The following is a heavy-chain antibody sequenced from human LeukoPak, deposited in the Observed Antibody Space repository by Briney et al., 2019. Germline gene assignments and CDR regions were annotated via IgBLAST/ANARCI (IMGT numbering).Heavy chain of an antibody. CDR3: ARDAPYGDYVSDAFDI. CDR1: GFTFSKYW. V-gene: IGHV3-21*01. D-gene: IGHD4-17*01. Sequence: TAGGSLRLSCAASGFTFSKYWMTWVRQAPGKGLEWVSSISSSSSYIYYADSVKGRFTISRDNAKNSLYLQMNSLRAEDTAVYYCARDAPYGDYVSDAFDIWGQGTMVTVSS. J-gene: IGHJ3*02. CDR2: ISSSSSYI.